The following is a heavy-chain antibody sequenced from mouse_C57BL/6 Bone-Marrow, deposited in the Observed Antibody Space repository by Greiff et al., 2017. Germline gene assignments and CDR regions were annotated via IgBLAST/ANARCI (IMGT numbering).Heavy chain of an antibody. V-gene: IGHV14-4*01. CDR2: IDPADGDT. CDR1: GFNIKDDY. Sequence: EVKVVESGAELVRPGASVKLSCTASGFNIKDDYMHWVKQRPEQGLEWIGRIDPADGDTAYASKFQGQATITADKSSNTAYLQLSSLTSEVTAVYYCTNRNYVIDYWGQGTTLTVSS. CDR3: TNRNYVIDY. J-gene: IGHJ2*01. D-gene: IGHD2-5*01.